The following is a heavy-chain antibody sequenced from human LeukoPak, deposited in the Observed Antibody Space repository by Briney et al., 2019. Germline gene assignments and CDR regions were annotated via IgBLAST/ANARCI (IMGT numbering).Heavy chain of an antibody. Sequence: GGSLRLSCAASGFTFSSYSMNWVRQAPGKGLEWVSYICSGSSNIYSADSAKGRFTISRDNAKNSVYLQMNSLREDDTAVYYCARDSSRWHQGAYYYGVDVWGQGTTVTVSS. CDR3: ARDSSRWHQGAYYYGVDV. J-gene: IGHJ6*02. V-gene: IGHV3-48*02. D-gene: IGHD6-13*01. CDR1: GFTFSSYS. CDR2: ICSGSSNI.